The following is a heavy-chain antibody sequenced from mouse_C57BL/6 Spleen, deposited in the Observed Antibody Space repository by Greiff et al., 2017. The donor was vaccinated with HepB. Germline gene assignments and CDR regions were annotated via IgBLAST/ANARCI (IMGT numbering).Heavy chain of an antibody. Sequence: EVQGVESGEGLVKPGGSLKLSCAASGFTFSSYAMSWVRQTPEKRLEWVAYISSGGDYIYYADTVKGRFTISRDNARNTLYLQMSSLKSEDTAMYYCTREDDYDDWYFDVWGTGTTVTVSS. CDR3: TREDDYDDWYFDV. CDR1: GFTFSSYA. J-gene: IGHJ1*03. CDR2: ISSGGDYI. D-gene: IGHD2-4*01. V-gene: IGHV5-9-1*02.